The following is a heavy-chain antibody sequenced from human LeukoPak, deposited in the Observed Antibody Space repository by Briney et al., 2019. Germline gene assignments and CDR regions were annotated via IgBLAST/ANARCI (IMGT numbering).Heavy chain of an antibody. CDR3: ARVPTSSPSSWWFDP. V-gene: IGHV4-31*03. CDR1: DGSISSGGYY. J-gene: IGHJ5*02. D-gene: IGHD6-6*01. Sequence: SQTLSLTCTVSDGSISSGGYYWSWIRQHPGKGLEWIGYIYYSGSTYYNPSLKSRITISVDTSKNQFSLKMNSVTAADTAVYYCARVPTSSPSSWWFDPWGQGTLVTVSS. CDR2: IYYSGST.